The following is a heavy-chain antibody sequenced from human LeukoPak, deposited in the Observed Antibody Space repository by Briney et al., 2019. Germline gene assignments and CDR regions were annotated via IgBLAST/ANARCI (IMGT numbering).Heavy chain of an antibody. J-gene: IGHJ4*02. Sequence: SETLSLTCSVSGDSISSSTYYRGWIRQPPGKGLEWIGSIYYLGSTYHNPSLQSRITISVDTSKNQFSLKLSSVTAADTAVYYCARHGRYCTSTTCSFDYWGQGTLVTVSS. CDR2: IYYLGST. D-gene: IGHD2-2*01. CDR1: GDSISSSTYY. CDR3: ARHGRYCTSTTCSFDY. V-gene: IGHV4-39*01.